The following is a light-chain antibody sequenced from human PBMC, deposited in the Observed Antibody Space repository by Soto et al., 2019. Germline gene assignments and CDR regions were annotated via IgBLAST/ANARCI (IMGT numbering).Light chain of an antibody. J-gene: IGKJ1*01. CDR3: QQWNNWPPTWA. Sequence: EIVMTQSPATLSISPGGRATLSCRASQSVSSSLAWYQHKHGQAPRLLLHGASTRAPGVPARFSGSGSGTELTLTISSLQSEDIAVYYCQQWNNWPPTWAFGQGTKVEIK. V-gene: IGKV3-15*01. CDR2: GAS. CDR1: QSVSSS.